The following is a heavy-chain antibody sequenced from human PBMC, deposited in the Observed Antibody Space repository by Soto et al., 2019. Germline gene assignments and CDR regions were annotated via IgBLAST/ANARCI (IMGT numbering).Heavy chain of an antibody. J-gene: IGHJ6*03. V-gene: IGHV1-8*01. Sequence: EASVKVSCKASGYTFTSYDINWVRQATGQGLEWMGWMNPNSGNTGYAQKFQGRVTMTRNTSISTAYMELSSLRSEDTAVYYCALRLLEWLFPYYYYYMDVWGKGTTVTVSS. CDR1: GYTFTSYD. D-gene: IGHD3-3*01. CDR3: ALRLLEWLFPYYYYYMDV. CDR2: MNPNSGNT.